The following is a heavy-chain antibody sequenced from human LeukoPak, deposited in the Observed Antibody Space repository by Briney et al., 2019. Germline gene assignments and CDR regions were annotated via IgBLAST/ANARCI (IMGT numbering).Heavy chain of an antibody. Sequence: GESLKISCKGSGNSFSNYWIGWVRQLPGRGLEWMGIIYPGDSDTRYSPSFQGQVTISADKSISTAYLQWSSLKASDTAMYYCARLSSTSCYFCAFDIWGQGTMVTVSS. CDR3: ARLSSTSCYFCAFDI. V-gene: IGHV5-51*01. D-gene: IGHD2-2*01. CDR1: GNSFSNYW. J-gene: IGHJ3*02. CDR2: IYPGDSDT.